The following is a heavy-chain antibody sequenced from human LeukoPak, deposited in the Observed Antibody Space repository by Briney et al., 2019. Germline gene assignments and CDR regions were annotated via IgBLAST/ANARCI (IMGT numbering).Heavy chain of an antibody. Sequence: GASLRLSCAASGFTFSNHAMSWVRQAPGKGLEWVSAVSGRDTSTYYTDSVKGRFTISRDNSKNTLYLQMNSLSAEDTAIYYCAKWGDYDVLTGNYDSDYWGQGTLVTVSS. V-gene: IGHV3-23*01. CDR1: GFTFSNHA. J-gene: IGHJ4*02. CDR2: VSGRDTST. CDR3: AKWGDYDVLTGNYDSDY. D-gene: IGHD3-9*01.